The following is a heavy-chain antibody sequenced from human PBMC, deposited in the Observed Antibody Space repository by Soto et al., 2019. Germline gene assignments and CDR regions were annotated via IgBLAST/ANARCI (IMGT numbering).Heavy chain of an antibody. CDR2: INVGNGTT. J-gene: IGHJ4*02. Sequence: ASVKVSCKASGYTFTSYAMHWVRQAPGQSLEWMGWINVGNGTTKYSQKFQGRVTMTRDTSASTAYMELSSLRSEDTAIYYCARDPDRSGSYQYHLDYWGQGPLVTVSS. CDR1: GYTFTSYA. D-gene: IGHD3-10*01. V-gene: IGHV1-3*01. CDR3: ARDPDRSGSYQYHLDY.